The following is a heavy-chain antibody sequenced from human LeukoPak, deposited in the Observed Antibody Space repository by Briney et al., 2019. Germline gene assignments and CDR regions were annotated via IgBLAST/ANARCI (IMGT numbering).Heavy chain of an antibody. J-gene: IGHJ4*02. Sequence: AGGSLSLSCAASGFTFSSSAMNWVRQAPGKGLEWVSAVSGSGGSTYYADSVKGRFTISRDNSKNTLYLQMNSLRAEDTAIYYCAKDSTISGVDYFDYWGQGTLVTVSS. CDR3: AKDSTISGVDYFDY. CDR2: VSGSGGST. CDR1: GFTFSSSA. V-gene: IGHV3-23*01. D-gene: IGHD3-3*01.